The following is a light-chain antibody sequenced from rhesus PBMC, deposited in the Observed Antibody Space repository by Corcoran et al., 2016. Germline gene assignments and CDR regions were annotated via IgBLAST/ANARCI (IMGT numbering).Light chain of an antibody. CDR3: LQYSSSPWT. V-gene: IGKV1-22*01. J-gene: IGKJ1*01. CDR1: QSISSW. Sequence: DIQMTQSPSSLSASVGDTVTITCRASQSISSWLDWYQQKPGKAPKLLIYKASSLQRGVPSRFSGSGSGTDFTLTIRRLQTEDFANYYCLQYSSSPWTFGQGTKVEIK. CDR2: KAS.